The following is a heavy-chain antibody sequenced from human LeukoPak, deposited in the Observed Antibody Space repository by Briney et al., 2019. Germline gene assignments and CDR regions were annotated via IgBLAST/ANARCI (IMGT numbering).Heavy chain of an antibody. D-gene: IGHD7-27*01. Sequence: GGSLRLSCAASGFIFSTSSMTWVRQAPGKGLEWISYINSNSRTIYYADSVKGRFGISRDNAKNSLYLQMNSLRAEDTAVYFCARDPNYLGGDYWGPGTLVTVSS. CDR2: INSNSRTI. J-gene: IGHJ4*02. CDR3: ARDPNYLGGDY. CDR1: GFIFSTSS. V-gene: IGHV3-48*01.